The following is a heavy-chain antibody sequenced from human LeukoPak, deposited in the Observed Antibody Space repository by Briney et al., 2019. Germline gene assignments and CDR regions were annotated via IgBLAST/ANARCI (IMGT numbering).Heavy chain of an antibody. CDR1: GFTVDNNY. D-gene: IGHD3-22*01. J-gene: IGHJ4*02. CDR3: ARGDDSGYYDYFDY. CDR2: IYTGGNT. V-gene: IGHV3-53*01. Sequence: GGSLRLSCAASGFTVDNNYVSWVRQAPGKGLEWVSTIYTGGNTYYAASVKGRFTISRDFSKNTVLLHMNSLRAEDTAMYYCARGDDSGYYDYFDYWGQGALVTVSS.